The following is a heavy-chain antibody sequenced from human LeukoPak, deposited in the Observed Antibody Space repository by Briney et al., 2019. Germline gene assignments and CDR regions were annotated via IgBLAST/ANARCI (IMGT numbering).Heavy chain of an antibody. D-gene: IGHD3-10*01. Sequence: GGSLRLSCAASGFEFSSYGMHWVRQAPGKGLEWVAFIHYEGTNEYYADSVKGRFTISRDNSKNTLYVQMNSLRTEDTALYYSAKDYYGSGSIIDDWGQGTLVTVSS. V-gene: IGHV3-30*02. CDR3: AKDYYGSGSIIDD. CDR1: GFEFSSYG. CDR2: IHYEGTNE. J-gene: IGHJ4*02.